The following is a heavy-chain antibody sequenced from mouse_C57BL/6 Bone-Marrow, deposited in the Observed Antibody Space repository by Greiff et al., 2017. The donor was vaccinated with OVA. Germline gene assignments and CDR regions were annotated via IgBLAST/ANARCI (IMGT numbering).Heavy chain of an antibody. Sequence: VQLQQPGAELVKPGASVKMSCKASGYTFTSYWITWVKQRPGQGLEWIGDIYPGSGSTNYNEKFKSKATLTVDTSSSTAYMQLSSQTSEDSAVYYCARVGRWKRRGEYYYGDWGQGTTVTVSS. CDR3: ARVGRWKRRGEYYYGD. J-gene: IGHJ2*01. V-gene: IGHV1-55*01. D-gene: IGHD2-12*01. CDR1: GYTFTSYW. CDR2: IYPGSGST.